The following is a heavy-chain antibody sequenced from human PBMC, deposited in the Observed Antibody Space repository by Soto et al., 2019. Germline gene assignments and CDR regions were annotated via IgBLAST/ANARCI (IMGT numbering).Heavy chain of an antibody. D-gene: IGHD3-10*01. CDR2: IKQDGSEK. Sequence: EVQLVESGGGLVQPGGSLRLSCAASGFTFSSYWMSWVRQAPGKGLEWVANIKQDGSEKYYVDSVKGRFTISRDNAKNSLDLQMNSLRAEDTAVYYCARDCGRFGELLLDYWGQGTLVTVSS. CDR1: GFTFSSYW. CDR3: ARDCGRFGELLLDY. V-gene: IGHV3-7*01. J-gene: IGHJ4*02.